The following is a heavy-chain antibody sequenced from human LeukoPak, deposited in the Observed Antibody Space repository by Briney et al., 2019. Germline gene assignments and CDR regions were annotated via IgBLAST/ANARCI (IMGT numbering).Heavy chain of an antibody. D-gene: IGHD3-16*01. CDR3: VRQMIRFWFDP. CDR2: INPDGSQK. CDR1: GFTFSRYS. J-gene: IGHJ5*02. V-gene: IGHV3-7*01. Sequence: GGSLRLSCAASGFTFSRYSMNWVRQAPGKGLEWVADINPDGSQKYSVDSVKGRFTISRDNAKNSLFLQMNSLRAEDTAVYYCVRQMIRFWFDPWGQGTQVTVSS.